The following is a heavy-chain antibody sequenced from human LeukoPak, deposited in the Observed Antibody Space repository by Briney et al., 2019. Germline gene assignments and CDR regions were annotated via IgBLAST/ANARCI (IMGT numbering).Heavy chain of an antibody. CDR1: GFTFSSYS. J-gene: IGHJ4*02. Sequence: GGSLRLSCAASGFTFSSYSMNWVRQAPGKGLEWVSYISSSSNAIYYADSVKGRFTMSRDNAKNSLYLHMNSLRDEDTAVYYCARDRPNWGIDCWGQGTLVTVSS. D-gene: IGHD7-27*01. V-gene: IGHV3-48*02. CDR3: ARDRPNWGIDC. CDR2: ISSSSNAI.